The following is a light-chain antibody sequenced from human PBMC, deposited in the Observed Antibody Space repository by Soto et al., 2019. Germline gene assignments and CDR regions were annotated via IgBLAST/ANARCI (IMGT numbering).Light chain of an antibody. Sequence: QSVLTQPRSVSGSPGQSVTISCTGASSDVGGYNYVSWYQQHPGKAPKLMIYEVNKRPSGVSDRFSGSKSGNTASLTISGLQAEDEADYYCSSYTITSTLVIFGGGTKVTVL. J-gene: IGLJ2*01. CDR3: SSYTITSTLVI. CDR2: EVN. V-gene: IGLV2-14*01. CDR1: SSDVGGYNY.